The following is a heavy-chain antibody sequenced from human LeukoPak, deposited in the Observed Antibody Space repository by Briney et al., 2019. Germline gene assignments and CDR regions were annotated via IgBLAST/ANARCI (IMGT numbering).Heavy chain of an antibody. CDR1: GFTSSSYA. D-gene: IGHD6-6*01. Sequence: GGSLRLSCAASGFTSSSYAMSWVRQAPGKGLEWVGRIKSKTDGGTTDYAAPVKGRFTISRDDSKNTLYLQMNSLKTEDTAVYYCTTDGSSLGNYWGQGTLVTVSS. J-gene: IGHJ4*02. V-gene: IGHV3-15*01. CDR3: TTDGSSLGNY. CDR2: IKSKTDGGTT.